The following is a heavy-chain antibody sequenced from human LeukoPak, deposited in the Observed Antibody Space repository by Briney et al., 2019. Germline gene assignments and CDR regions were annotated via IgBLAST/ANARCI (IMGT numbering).Heavy chain of an antibody. CDR1: GFTFSSYA. CDR2: ISGSGGNK. D-gene: IGHD6-6*01. Sequence: GGSLRLSCAASGFTFSSYAMSWVRQAPGKGLEWVSAISGSGGNKYYADSVKGRFTISRDNSKNTLYLQMNSLRAEDTAVYYCAKSIAARPLYYYGMDVWGQGTTVTVSS. V-gene: IGHV3-23*01. CDR3: AKSIAARPLYYYGMDV. J-gene: IGHJ6*02.